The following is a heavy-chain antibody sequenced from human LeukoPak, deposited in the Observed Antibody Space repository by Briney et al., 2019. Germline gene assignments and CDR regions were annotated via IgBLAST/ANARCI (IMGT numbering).Heavy chain of an antibody. J-gene: IGHJ6*02. Sequence: ASVKVSCKASGYTFTGYYMHWVRQAPGQGLEWMGWINPNSGGTSYAQKFQGRVTMTRDTSISTAYMELSRLRSDDTAVYYCAREAQSVDYGMDVWGQGTTVTVSS. V-gene: IGHV1-2*02. CDR2: INPNSGGT. CDR3: AREAQSVDYGMDV. D-gene: IGHD2-21*01. CDR1: GYTFTGYY.